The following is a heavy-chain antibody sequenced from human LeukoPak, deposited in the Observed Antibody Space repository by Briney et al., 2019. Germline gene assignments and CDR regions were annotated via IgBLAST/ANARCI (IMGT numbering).Heavy chain of an antibody. Sequence: GESLKISCQGSGYSFTSYWIGWVRQMPGKGLEWMGIIYPGDSDTRYSPSFQGQVTISADKSITTAYLQWSSLKASDTGMYYCARLPYCGGDCPTPPFDFWGPGTLVTVSS. CDR1: GYSFTSYW. D-gene: IGHD2-21*02. CDR2: IYPGDSDT. J-gene: IGHJ4*02. CDR3: ARLPYCGGDCPTPPFDF. V-gene: IGHV5-51*01.